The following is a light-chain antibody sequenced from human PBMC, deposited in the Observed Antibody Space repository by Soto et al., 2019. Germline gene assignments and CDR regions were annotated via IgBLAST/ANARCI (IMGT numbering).Light chain of an antibody. J-gene: IGKJ5*01. CDR2: AAS. CDR3: QQSYSPIT. Sequence: DIQMTQSPSSLSASVGDRVTITCRASQSISSYLNWYQQKPGKAPKLLIYAASSLQSGVPSRFSGSSSGTDFTLSISSLQHEVFATYYCQQSYSPITFGQGTRLEIK. CDR1: QSISSY. V-gene: IGKV1-39*01.